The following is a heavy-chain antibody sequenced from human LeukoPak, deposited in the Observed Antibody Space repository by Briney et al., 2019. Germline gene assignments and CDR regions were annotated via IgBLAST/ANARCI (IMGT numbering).Heavy chain of an antibody. V-gene: IGHV1-46*01. CDR1: GYTFTSYY. D-gene: IGHD2-15*01. J-gene: IGHJ4*02. Sequence: ASVKVSCMASGYTFTSYYMHWVRQAPGQGLEWMGIINPSGGSTSYAQRFQGRVTMTRDTSTSTVYMELSSLRSEDTAVYYCARARDIVVVVAATIFDYWGQGTLVTVSS. CDR3: ARARDIVVVVAATIFDY. CDR2: INPSGGST.